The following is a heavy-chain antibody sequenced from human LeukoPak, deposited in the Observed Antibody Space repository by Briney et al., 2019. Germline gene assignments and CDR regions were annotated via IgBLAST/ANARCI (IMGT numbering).Heavy chain of an antibody. CDR3: ARGRLRYFD. CDR1: GGSIRSSYYY. D-gene: IGHD3-9*01. V-gene: IGHV4-39*07. CDR2: IYDSGST. Sequence: SETLSLTCTVSGGSIRSSYYYWGWIRQPPGKGLEWIGSIYDSGSTYYNPSLKSRVTISVDTSKNQFSLKLSSVTAADTAVYYCARGRLRYFDWGQGTLVTVSS. J-gene: IGHJ4*02.